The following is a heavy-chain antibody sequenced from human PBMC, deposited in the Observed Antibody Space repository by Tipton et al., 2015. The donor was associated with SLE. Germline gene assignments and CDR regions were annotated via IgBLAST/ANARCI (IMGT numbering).Heavy chain of an antibody. CDR1: GGSISSYY. D-gene: IGHD6-13*01. Sequence: TLSLTCTVSGGSISSYYWSWIRQHPGKGLEWIGYIYYSGSTYYNPSLKSRVTISVDTSKNQFSLKLSSVTAADTAVYYCARGEQLAHFDYWGQGTLVTVSS. CDR2: IYYSGST. V-gene: IGHV4-31*03. CDR3: ARGEQLAHFDY. J-gene: IGHJ4*02.